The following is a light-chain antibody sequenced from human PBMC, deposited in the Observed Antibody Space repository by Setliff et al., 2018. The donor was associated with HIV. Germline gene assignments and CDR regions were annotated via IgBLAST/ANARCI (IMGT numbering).Light chain of an antibody. CDR3: CSHAGGNTYI. V-gene: IGLV2-23*01. Sequence: QSALTQPASVSGSPGQSVTISCTGTSSDVGTCNFVSWYQQHPGKAPKLIIFEGTKRLSGVSNRFSGSNSGNTASLTISGLQPEDEADYYCCSHAGGNTYIFGSGTKVTVL. CDR2: EGT. J-gene: IGLJ1*01. CDR1: SSDVGTCNF.